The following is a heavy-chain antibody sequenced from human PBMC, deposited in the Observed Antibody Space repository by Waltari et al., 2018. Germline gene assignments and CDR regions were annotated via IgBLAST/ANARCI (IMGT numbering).Heavy chain of an antibody. D-gene: IGHD4-4*01. CDR1: GSTVSYSA. J-gene: IGHJ4*02. V-gene: IGHV3-30*09. CDR3: ARDPTVGNPDYFDY. CDR2: RSHEATVE. Sequence: QVQLVESGGGVVQPGWSLRLSCAAAGSTVSYSALRWVPQAAGKGVGEGSVWVEVRSHEATVEYWAESVTGRLDISRDKPEHTIYRQMNSLSGVDKSVYDGARDPTVGNPDYFDYWGQGTLVTVSS.